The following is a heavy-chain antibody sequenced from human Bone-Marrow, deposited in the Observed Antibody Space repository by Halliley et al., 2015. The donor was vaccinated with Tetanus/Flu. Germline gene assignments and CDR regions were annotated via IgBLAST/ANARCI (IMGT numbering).Heavy chain of an antibody. D-gene: IGHD3-10*01. J-gene: IGHJ4*02. V-gene: IGHV4-4*02. CDR1: GGSISSANW. CDR2: IYPSGST. Sequence: TLSLTCAVSGGSISSANWWTWVRQAPGKGLEWIGEIYPSGSTNYNPSLKSRVSISVDKSKNQFSLTLTSVNAADTAVYYCSGEGSGDEYWGQGSLVPVSS. CDR3: SGEGSGDEY.